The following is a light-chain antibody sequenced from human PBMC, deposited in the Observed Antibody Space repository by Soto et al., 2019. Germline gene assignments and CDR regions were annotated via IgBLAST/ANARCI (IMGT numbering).Light chain of an antibody. J-gene: IGKJ4*01. Sequence: EIVLTQSPATLSLSPGERATLSCRASQSVSSYLAWYQRKPGQAPRLLIYDASNRATGIPARFSGSGSGTDFTLTISSLEPEDFAVYYCQQRSNWPLTFGGGIKVEIK. CDR1: QSVSSY. V-gene: IGKV3-11*01. CDR2: DAS. CDR3: QQRSNWPLT.